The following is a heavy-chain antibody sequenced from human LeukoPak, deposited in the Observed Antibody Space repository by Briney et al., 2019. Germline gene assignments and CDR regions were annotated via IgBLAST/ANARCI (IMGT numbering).Heavy chain of an antibody. Sequence: SYTLTLTCADYGGSFSGYYWSWIRQLPGKGLEWIGEINHSGSTNYNPSLKSRVTISVDTSKNQFSLKLSSVTAADTAVYYCAAEEAIRYFQHWGQGTLVTVSS. CDR3: AAEEAIRYFQH. CDR2: INHSGST. J-gene: IGHJ1*01. V-gene: IGHV4-34*01. CDR1: GGSFSGYY.